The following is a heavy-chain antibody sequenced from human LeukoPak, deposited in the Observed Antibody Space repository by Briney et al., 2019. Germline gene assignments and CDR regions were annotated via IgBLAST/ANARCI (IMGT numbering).Heavy chain of an antibody. CDR2: ISNNGRNI. J-gene: IGHJ4*02. Sequence: GGSLRLSCAASGFTFSNYGMNWVRQAPGKGLEWVAYISNNGRNINYADSVRGRFTISRDNAKNSLYLQMNSLRVGDRAVYYCARGGAAPPDFWGQGTLVTVS. CDR1: GFTFSNYG. CDR3: ARGGAAPPDF. V-gene: IGHV3-48*04. D-gene: IGHD6-6*01.